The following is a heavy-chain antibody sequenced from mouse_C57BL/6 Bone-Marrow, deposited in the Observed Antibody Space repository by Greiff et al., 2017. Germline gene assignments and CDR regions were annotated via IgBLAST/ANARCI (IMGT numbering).Heavy chain of an antibody. Sequence: QVQLKQSGAELVRPGTSVKMSCKASGYTFTNYWIGWAKQRPGHGLEWIGDIYPGGGYTNYNEKFKGKATLTADKSSSTAYMQFSSLTSEDYAIYYCARQVFDWYFDVWGTGTTVTVSS. CDR2: IYPGGGYT. CDR1: GYTFTNYW. J-gene: IGHJ1*03. CDR3: ARQVFDWYFDV. V-gene: IGHV1-63*01.